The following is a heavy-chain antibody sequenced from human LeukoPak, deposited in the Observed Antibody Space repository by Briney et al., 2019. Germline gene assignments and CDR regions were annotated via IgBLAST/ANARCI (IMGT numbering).Heavy chain of an antibody. Sequence: GGSLRLSCAASGFTFSSYEMNWVRQAPGKGLEGVAVISYDGSNKYYADSVKGRFTISRDNSKNTLYLQMGSLRAEDMAVYYCASSVTLSGIYYYMDVWGKGTTVTVSS. D-gene: IGHD4-17*01. J-gene: IGHJ6*03. CDR3: ASSVTLSGIYYYMDV. V-gene: IGHV3-30*14. CDR1: GFTFSSYE. CDR2: ISYDGSNK.